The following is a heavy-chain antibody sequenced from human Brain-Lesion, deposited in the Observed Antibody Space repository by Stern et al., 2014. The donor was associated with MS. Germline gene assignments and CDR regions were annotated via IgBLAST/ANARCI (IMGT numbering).Heavy chain of an antibody. Sequence: EMQLVESGAEVKKPGESLKISCEASGYLFDDYWIGWVRQMSGRGLELVAIIFPRDSNTRYSPSVQGQVTISAAKSISTAYLQWSSLKASAPAIYYWARSPATPSGYDRFDYWGQGALVTVSS. J-gene: IGHJ4*02. D-gene: IGHD5-12*01. CDR2: IFPRDSNT. CDR1: GYLFDDYW. CDR3: ARSPATPSGYDRFDY. V-gene: IGHV5-51*03.